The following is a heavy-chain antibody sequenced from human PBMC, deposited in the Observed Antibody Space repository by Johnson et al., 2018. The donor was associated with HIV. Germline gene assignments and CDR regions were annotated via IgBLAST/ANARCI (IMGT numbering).Heavy chain of an antibody. CDR2: IYSGGST. CDR1: GFPFSTYA. D-gene: IGHD6-13*01. CDR3: ARDKGIAAAATDDAFDI. J-gene: IGHJ3*02. V-gene: IGHV3-66*01. Sequence: VQLVESGGGVVQPGRALRLSCAASGFPFSTYAIHWVRQSPGRGLECVAVIYSGGSTYSADSVNGRLTISIDNSKNTLYLQMNSLRAEDTAVYYCARDKGIAAAATDDAFDIWGQGTMVTVSS.